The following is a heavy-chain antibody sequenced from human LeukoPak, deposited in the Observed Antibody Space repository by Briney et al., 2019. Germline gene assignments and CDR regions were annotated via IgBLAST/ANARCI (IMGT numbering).Heavy chain of an antibody. CDR1: GGSISSYY. Sequence: SETLFLTCTVSGGSISSYYWTWIRQPPGKGLEWIGYIHYSGSTNYDPSLKSRVTISVDTSKNQFSLNLSSLTAADTAVYYCARMEGYGYSGHTEYWGQGTLVTVSS. CDR3: ARMEGYGYSGHTEY. CDR2: IHYSGST. D-gene: IGHD5-18*01. V-gene: IGHV4-59*01. J-gene: IGHJ4*02.